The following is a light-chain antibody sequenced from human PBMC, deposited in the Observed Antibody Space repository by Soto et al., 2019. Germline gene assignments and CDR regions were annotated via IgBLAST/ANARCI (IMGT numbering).Light chain of an antibody. Sequence: EIVMTQSPATLSVSPGERATLSCRASQSVSSNLAWYQQKPGQAPRLLIYAASNRATGIPDRFSGSGSGTDFTLTISRLEPEDFAVYYCQQYHVSAWTFGQGTKVDIK. J-gene: IGKJ1*01. CDR3: QQYHVSAWT. CDR2: AAS. V-gene: IGKV3D-15*01. CDR1: QSVSSN.